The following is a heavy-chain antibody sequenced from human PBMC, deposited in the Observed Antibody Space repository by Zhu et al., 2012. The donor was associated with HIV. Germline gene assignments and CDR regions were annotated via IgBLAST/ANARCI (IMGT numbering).Heavy chain of an antibody. CDR2: RYQSGDS. J-gene: IGHJ4*02. Sequence: QVQLQESGPGLVQPSGTLSLTCAVSGASVSSSNWWSWVRQTPGKGLEWIGERYQSGDSYYNPSLKSRVIISIDKSKNQFSLKVNSVTAADTGIYFCARSRVTAPWYNFDYWGRGILVTVSS. V-gene: IGHV4-4*02. D-gene: IGHD1-14*01. CDR3: ARSRVTAPWYNFDY. CDR1: GASVSSSNW.